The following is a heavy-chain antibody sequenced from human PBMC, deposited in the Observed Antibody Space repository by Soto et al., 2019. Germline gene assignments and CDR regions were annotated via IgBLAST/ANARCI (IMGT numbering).Heavy chain of an antibody. CDR2: IIPIFGTA. V-gene: IGHV1-69*13. CDR1: GGPFSSYA. Sequence: ASVKVSCKAYGGPFSSYAISLVRQAPGRGLEWMGGIIPIFGTANYAQKFQGRVTITADESTSTAYMELSSLRSEDTAVYYCARGSSRDEWEIPLFDYWGQGTLVTVSS. CDR3: ARGSSRDEWEIPLFDY. D-gene: IGHD1-26*01. J-gene: IGHJ4*02.